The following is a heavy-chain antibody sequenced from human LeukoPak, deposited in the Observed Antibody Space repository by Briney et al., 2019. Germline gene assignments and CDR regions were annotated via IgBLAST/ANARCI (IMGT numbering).Heavy chain of an antibody. Sequence: SETLSLTCTVSGGSISSTSYYWGWIRQPPGKGLEWIGSIYYSGRTYYNPSLKSRVTISVDTSKNQFSLKLNSVTAADTAVYYCARILYSTKIDYWGQGTLVTVSS. CDR1: GGSISSTSYY. V-gene: IGHV4-39*07. J-gene: IGHJ4*02. D-gene: IGHD2/OR15-2a*01. CDR2: IYYSGRT. CDR3: ARILYSTKIDY.